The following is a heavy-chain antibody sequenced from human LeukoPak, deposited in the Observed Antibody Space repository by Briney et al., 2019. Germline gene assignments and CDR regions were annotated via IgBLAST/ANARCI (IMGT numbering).Heavy chain of an antibody. CDR2: ISYDGSNK. D-gene: IGHD3-10*02. CDR1: GFIFSSYA. V-gene: IGHV3-30*04. CDR3: AELGITMIGGV. Sequence: GGSLRLSCAASGFIFSSYAMHWVRQAPGKGLEWVAVISYDGSNKYYADSVKGRFTISRDNSKNTLYLQMNSLRAEDTAVYYCAELGITMIGGVWGKGTTVTISS. J-gene: IGHJ6*04.